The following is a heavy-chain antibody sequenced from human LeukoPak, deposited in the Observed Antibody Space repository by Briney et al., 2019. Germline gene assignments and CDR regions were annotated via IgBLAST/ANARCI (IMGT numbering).Heavy chain of an antibody. D-gene: IGHD6-13*01. V-gene: IGHV4-39*07. CDR1: GGSISTSNYY. Sequence: PSETLSLTCTVSGGSISTSNYYWGWIRQPPGKGLEWIGNIFYSGSTYYSPSLRSRVTISLDTSRNQFSLKLSSVTAADTAVYYCARAPGYSLDYWGQGTLVTVSS. J-gene: IGHJ4*02. CDR2: IFYSGST. CDR3: ARAPGYSLDY.